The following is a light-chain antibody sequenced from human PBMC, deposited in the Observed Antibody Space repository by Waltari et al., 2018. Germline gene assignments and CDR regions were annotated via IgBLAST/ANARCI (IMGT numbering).Light chain of an antibody. V-gene: IGKV3-20*01. J-gene: IGKJ1*01. CDR3: QHYESLPVT. CDR1: QSISKY. Sequence: EIVLTQSQGTLSLSPGESATLSCRASQSISKYLAWYQQKPGQAPRLLIYHASSRAAGIPDRFSGSGSGTDFSLTISRLEPEDFAVYYCQHYESLPVTFGQGTKVEIK. CDR2: HAS.